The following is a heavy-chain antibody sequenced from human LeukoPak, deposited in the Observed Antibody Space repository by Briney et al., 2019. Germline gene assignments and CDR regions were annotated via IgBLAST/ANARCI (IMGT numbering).Heavy chain of an antibody. V-gene: IGHV4-61*02. D-gene: IGHD6-13*01. Sequence: SETLSLTCTVSGGSISSGSYYWSWIRQPAGKGLEWIGRIYTSGSTNYNPSLKSRVTMSVDTSKNQFSLKLSSVTAADTAVYYCARERYSSSWYSPFDYWGQGTLVTVSS. CDR1: GGSISSGSYY. CDR3: ARERYSSSWYSPFDY. J-gene: IGHJ4*02. CDR2: IYTSGST.